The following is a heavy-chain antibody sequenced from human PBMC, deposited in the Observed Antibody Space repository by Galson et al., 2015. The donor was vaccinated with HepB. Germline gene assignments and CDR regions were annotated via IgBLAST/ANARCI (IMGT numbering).Heavy chain of an antibody. CDR3: ARDTYYGSETYYKPFEY. J-gene: IGHJ4*02. CDR1: GYTFTNYG. CDR2: ISAKNANT. V-gene: IGHV1-18*04. D-gene: IGHD3-10*01. Sequence: SVKVSCKASGYTFTNYGISWVRQAPGQGLEWMGWISAKNANTKYSQNFQDRVTMTTDTSTTTAYMELRNVRSDDTAVYYCARDTYYGSETYYKPFEYWGQGTLVTVSS.